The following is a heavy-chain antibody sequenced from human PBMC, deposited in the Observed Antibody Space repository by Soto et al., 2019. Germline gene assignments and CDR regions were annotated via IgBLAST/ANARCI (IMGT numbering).Heavy chain of an antibody. CDR3: ARLEFDGDYFDY. Sequence: SVKVSCKASGGTFSSYTISWVRQAPGQGLEWMGRIIPILGIANYAQKFQGRVTITADKSTSTAYMELSSLRSEDTAVYYCARLEFDGDYFDYWGQGTLVTVSS. CDR2: IIPILGIA. V-gene: IGHV1-69*02. J-gene: IGHJ4*02. CDR1: GGTFSSYT. D-gene: IGHD4-17*01.